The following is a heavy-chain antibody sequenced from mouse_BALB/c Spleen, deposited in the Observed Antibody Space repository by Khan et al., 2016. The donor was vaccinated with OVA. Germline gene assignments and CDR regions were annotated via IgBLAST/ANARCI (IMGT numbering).Heavy chain of an antibody. V-gene: IGHV1-77*01. Sequence: QVQLQQSGAELVRPGASVKLSCKASGYTFTDYYINWVKQRTGQGLEWIGEISPGSGDTYYNERFKGKATLTADKSSSTAYMQLSSLTSEASAVYFGARRNYFGYTFAYWGQGTLVTVSA. CDR3: ARRNYFGYTFAY. D-gene: IGHD1-2*01. CDR2: ISPGSGDT. J-gene: IGHJ3*01. CDR1: GYTFTDYY.